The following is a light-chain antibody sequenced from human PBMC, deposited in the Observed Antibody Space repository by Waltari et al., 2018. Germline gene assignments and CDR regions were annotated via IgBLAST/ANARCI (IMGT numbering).Light chain of an antibody. V-gene: IGLV2-11*01. J-gene: IGLJ2*01. CDR2: DVT. CDR1: SSDISGYNY. CDR3: SSYTGSNTGF. Sequence: QAALTQPPSVSGSPGQSVTISCTGASSDISGYNYVSWYQQHPGKAPKLLIYDVTKRPSGISDRFTCSKSGNTASLTISGLQAEDEADYYCSSYTGSNTGFFGGGTRLTVL.